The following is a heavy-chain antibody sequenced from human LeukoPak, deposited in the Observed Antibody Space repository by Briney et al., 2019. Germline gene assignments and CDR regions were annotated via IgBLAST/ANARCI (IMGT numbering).Heavy chain of an antibody. D-gene: IGHD6-19*01. CDR3: AKARTRIAVAGTFDY. CDR2: ISGSGGST. V-gene: IGHV3-23*01. J-gene: IGHJ4*02. CDR1: GFTFSSYA. Sequence: PGGSLRLSCAASGFTFSSYAMSWVRQAPGKGLKWVSAISGSGGSTYYADSVKGRFTISRDNSKNTLYLQMNSLRAEDTAVYYCAKARTRIAVAGTFDYWGQGTLVTVSS.